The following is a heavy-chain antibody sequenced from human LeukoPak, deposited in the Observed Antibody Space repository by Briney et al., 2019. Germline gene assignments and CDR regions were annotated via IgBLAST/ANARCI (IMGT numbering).Heavy chain of an antibody. CDR3: AREEHRLAEAGTSAFDL. Sequence: GGSLRLSCVASGFTFSENWMHWVRQAPGKGLAWVSHINRDGGLTNYADSVKGRFTISRDNARNTVYLQMSSLRVEDAAIYFCAREEHRLAEAGTSAFDLGGQGTLVTVSP. V-gene: IGHV3-74*01. D-gene: IGHD6-13*01. CDR2: INRDGGLT. CDR1: GFTFSENW. J-gene: IGHJ3*01.